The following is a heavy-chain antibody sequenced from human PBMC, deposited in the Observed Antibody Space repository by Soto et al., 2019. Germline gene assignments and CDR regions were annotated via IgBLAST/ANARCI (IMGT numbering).Heavy chain of an antibody. CDR1: GGSISSGGYS. CDR3: ASAGGLGAVAADY. D-gene: IGHD6-19*01. J-gene: IGHJ4*01. V-gene: IGHV4-30-2*01. CDR2: IYHSGRT. Sequence: QLQLQESGSGLVKPSQTLSLTCAVSGGSISSGGYSWSWNGQPPGKGLEWIGYIYHSGRTYYNPSLKSRVTISVDRSKNQFSLKLSSVTAADTAVYYSASAGGLGAVAADYWGQEPWSPSPQ.